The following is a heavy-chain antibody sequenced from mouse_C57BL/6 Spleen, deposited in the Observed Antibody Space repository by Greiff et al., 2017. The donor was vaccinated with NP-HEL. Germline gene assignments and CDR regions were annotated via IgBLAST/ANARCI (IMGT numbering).Heavy chain of an antibody. V-gene: IGHV1-20*01. CDR3: ARSGTMNYFDY. Sequence: VQLQQSGPELVKPGDSVKISCKASGYSFTGYFMNWVMQSHGKSLEWIGRLNPYNGDTFYNQKFKGKATLTVDKSSSTAHMELRSLTSEDSAVYYCARSGTMNYFDYWGQGTTLTVSS. D-gene: IGHD2-4*01. CDR2: LNPYNGDT. CDR1: GYSFTGYF. J-gene: IGHJ2*01.